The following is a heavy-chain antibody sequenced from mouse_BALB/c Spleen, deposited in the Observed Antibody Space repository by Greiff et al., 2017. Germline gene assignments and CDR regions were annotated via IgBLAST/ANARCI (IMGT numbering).Heavy chain of an antibody. CDR1: GFNIKDTY. D-gene: IGHD1-2*01. J-gene: IGHJ3*01. CDR2: IDPANGNT. CDR3: ARGSYYGYPWFAY. V-gene: IGHV14-3*02. Sequence: VQLQQSGAELVKPGASVKLSCTASGFNIKDTYMHWVKQRPEQGLEWIGRIDPANGNTKYDPKFQGKATITADTSSNTAYLQLSSLTSEDTAVYYCARGSYYGYPWFAYWGQGTLVTVSA.